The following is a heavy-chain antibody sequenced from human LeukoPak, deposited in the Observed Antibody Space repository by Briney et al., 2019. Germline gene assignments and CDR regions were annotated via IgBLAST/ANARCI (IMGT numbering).Heavy chain of an antibody. D-gene: IGHD5-18*01. CDR2: ISGSGGST. CDR3: AKAWIQLWFSGMDV. Sequence: AGGSLRLSCAASGFTFSSSAMSWVRQVPGKGLEWVSAISGSGGSTYYADSVKGRFTISRDNSKNTVYLQMNSLRAEDTAVYYCAKAWIQLWFSGMDVWGQGTTVTVSS. J-gene: IGHJ6*02. CDR1: GFTFSSSA. V-gene: IGHV3-23*01.